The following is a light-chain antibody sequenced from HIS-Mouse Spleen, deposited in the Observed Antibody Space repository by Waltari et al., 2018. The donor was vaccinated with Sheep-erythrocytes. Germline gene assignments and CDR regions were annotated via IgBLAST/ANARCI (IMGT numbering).Light chain of an antibody. V-gene: IGLV2-23*01. CDR2: EGS. Sequence: QSALTQPASVSGSPGQSITISCTGTSSDVGSYNLVSWYQQHPGNAPKLMIYEGSRRSAGVWNRFSGSKSGNTASLTISGLQAEDEDDYYCCSYAGSSTPWVFGGGTKLTVL. CDR1: SSDVGSYNL. CDR3: CSYAGSSTPWV. J-gene: IGLJ3*02.